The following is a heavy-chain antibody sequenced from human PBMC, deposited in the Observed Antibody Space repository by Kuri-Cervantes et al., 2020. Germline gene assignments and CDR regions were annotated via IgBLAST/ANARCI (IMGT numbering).Heavy chain of an antibody. CDR2: IIPIFGTA. Sequence: ASVKVSCKVSGYTLTELSMHWVRQAPGQGLEWMGGIIPIFGTASYAQKFQGRVTMTRDTSTSTVYMELSSLRSEDTAVYYCARDQFDYDSSGIFDYWGQGTLVTVSS. D-gene: IGHD3-22*01. CDR1: GYTLTELS. V-gene: IGHV1-46*01. CDR3: ARDQFDYDSSGIFDY. J-gene: IGHJ4*02.